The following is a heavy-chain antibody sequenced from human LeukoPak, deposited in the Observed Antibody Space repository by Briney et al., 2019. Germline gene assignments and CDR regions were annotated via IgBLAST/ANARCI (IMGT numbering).Heavy chain of an antibody. Sequence: GGSLRLSCDASGFPFGTYGMHWVCQAPGKGLEWLAFIRSDGSDKYYADSVKGRFTISRDNSRNTLYLQMNSLRAEDTAVYYCAKEGGYDSGSSFDYWGQGTLVTVSS. V-gene: IGHV3-30*02. J-gene: IGHJ4*02. CDR3: AKEGGYDSGSSFDY. CDR2: IRSDGSDK. CDR1: GFPFGTYG. D-gene: IGHD5-12*01.